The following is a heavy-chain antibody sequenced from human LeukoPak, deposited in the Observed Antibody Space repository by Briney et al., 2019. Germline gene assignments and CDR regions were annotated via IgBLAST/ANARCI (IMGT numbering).Heavy chain of an antibody. J-gene: IGHJ4*02. CDR1: GFTLSGYW. D-gene: IGHD2-2*01. V-gene: IGHV3-7*01. CDR3: ARAVISAAAR. Sequence: PGGSLRLSCEASGFTLSGYWMTWVRQAPGKGLEWVATIKPDGSERYYVDSVKGRFTISRDNGKNSLFLQMNSLRAEDTAVYYCARAVISAAARWGQGTPVTVSS. CDR2: IKPDGSER.